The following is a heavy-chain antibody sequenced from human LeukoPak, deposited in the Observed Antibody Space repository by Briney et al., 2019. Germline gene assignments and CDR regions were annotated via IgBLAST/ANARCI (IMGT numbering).Heavy chain of an antibody. V-gene: IGHV3-66*01. CDR2: IYSDGTT. CDR3: ARGAGIAAAGIGGDY. D-gene: IGHD6-13*01. Sequence: GGSLRLSCAAPGFTVSDNYMTWVRQAPGKGLEWVSVIYSDGTTYYGDSVKGRFTISRDNSKNTLNLQMNSLTAEDTAVYYCARGAGIAAAGIGGDYWGQGTLVTVSS. J-gene: IGHJ4*02. CDR1: GFTVSDNY.